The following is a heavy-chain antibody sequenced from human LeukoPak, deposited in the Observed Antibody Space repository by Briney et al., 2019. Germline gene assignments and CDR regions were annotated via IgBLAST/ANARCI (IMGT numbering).Heavy chain of an antibody. D-gene: IGHD3-16*02. CDR3: ARAEDYVWGSYRYTDAFDI. V-gene: IGHV1-18*01. CDR1: GYTFTSYG. J-gene: IGHJ3*02. Sequence: ASVKVSCKASGYTFTSYGISWVRQAPGQGLEWMGWISAYNGNTNYAQKLQGRVTMTTDTSTSTAYMELRSLRSDDTAVYYCARAEDYVWGSYRYTDAFDIWGQGTMVTVSS. CDR2: ISAYNGNT.